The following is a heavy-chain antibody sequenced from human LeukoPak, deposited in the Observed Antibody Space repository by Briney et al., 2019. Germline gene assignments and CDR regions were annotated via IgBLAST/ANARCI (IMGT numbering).Heavy chain of an antibody. D-gene: IGHD1-26*01. CDR2: IKQDGSEK. J-gene: IGHJ6*03. V-gene: IGHV3-7*01. CDR3: AREDSGSYPTYYYYYMDV. Sequence: QPGGSLRLSCAASGFTFSSYWMSWVRQAPGKGLEWVANIKQDGSEKYYVDSVKGRFTISRDNAKNSLYLQMNSLRAEDTAVYYCAREDSGSYPTYYYYYMDVWGKGTTVTVSS. CDR1: GFTFSSYW.